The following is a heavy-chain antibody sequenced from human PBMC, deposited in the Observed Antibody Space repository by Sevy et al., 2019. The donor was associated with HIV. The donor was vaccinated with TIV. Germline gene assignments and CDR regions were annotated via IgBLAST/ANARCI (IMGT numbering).Heavy chain of an antibody. D-gene: IGHD1-7*01. CDR1: GGTFSSHA. V-gene: IGHV1-69*13. CDR2: IIPIYGTI. J-gene: IGHJ5*02. Sequence: ASVKVSCKASGGTFSSHAISWVRQAPGQGLEWMGGIIPIYGTINYAQKFQGRVTITEDESTGTVYMGLSSLGPDDSAVDYCAREVTGTTYGFDPWGQGTLVTVSS. CDR3: AREVTGTTYGFDP.